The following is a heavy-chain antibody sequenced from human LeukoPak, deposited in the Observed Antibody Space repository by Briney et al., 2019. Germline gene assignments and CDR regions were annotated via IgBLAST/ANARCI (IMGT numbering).Heavy chain of an antibody. CDR3: ARDGRIAVASSQDYFDY. D-gene: IGHD6-19*01. Sequence: GASVKVSCKASGYTFTSYGISWVRQAPGQGLEWMGWISAYNGNTNYAQKLRGRVTMTTDTSTSTAYMELRSLRSDDTAVYYCARDGRIAVASSQDYFDYWGQGTLVTVSS. J-gene: IGHJ4*02. CDR2: ISAYNGNT. V-gene: IGHV1-18*01. CDR1: GYTFTSYG.